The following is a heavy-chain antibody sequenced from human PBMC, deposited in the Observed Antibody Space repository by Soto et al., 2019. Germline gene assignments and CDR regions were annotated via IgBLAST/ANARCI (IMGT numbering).Heavy chain of an antibody. CDR1: GFTFSSYW. V-gene: IGHV3-74*01. D-gene: IGHD2-2*02. Sequence: GGSLRLSCAASGFTFSSYWMHWVRQAPGKGLVWVSRINSDGSSTSYADSVKGRFTISRDNAKSTLYLQMNSLRAEDTAVYYCARGVYMDWFDPWGQGTLVTVSS. CDR3: ARGVYMDWFDP. CDR2: INSDGSST. J-gene: IGHJ5*02.